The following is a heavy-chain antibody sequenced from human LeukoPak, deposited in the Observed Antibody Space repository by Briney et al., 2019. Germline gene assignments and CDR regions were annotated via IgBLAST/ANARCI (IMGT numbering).Heavy chain of an antibody. CDR3: AKGGGEYNYAYADY. Sequence: SETLSLTCTVSGDSITSSAFYWGWIRQAPGKGLEWIGNIFHGGNTHYNPSLKSRVSISVDRSKNQVSLNLSSVTAADTALYYCAKGGGEYNYAYADYWGQGTLVIVSS. J-gene: IGHJ4*02. CDR2: IFHGGNT. CDR1: GDSITSSAFY. D-gene: IGHD5-18*01. V-gene: IGHV4-39*01.